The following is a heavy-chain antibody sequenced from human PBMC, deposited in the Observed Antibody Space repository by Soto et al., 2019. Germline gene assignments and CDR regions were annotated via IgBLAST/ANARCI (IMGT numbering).Heavy chain of an antibody. Sequence: EVQLLESGGDLVQPGGSLRLSCAASGFTFTTYAMTWVRQAPGKGLEWVASLTNTGDSTHYADSVKGRFTISRDNSKNTPYLQMSSLRAADTAVYYCAKGGPRDGYRDLDYWGQGTQVTVSS. CDR2: LTNTGDST. J-gene: IGHJ4*02. CDR1: GFTFTTYA. CDR3: AKGGPRDGYRDLDY. V-gene: IGHV3-23*01. D-gene: IGHD5-18*01.